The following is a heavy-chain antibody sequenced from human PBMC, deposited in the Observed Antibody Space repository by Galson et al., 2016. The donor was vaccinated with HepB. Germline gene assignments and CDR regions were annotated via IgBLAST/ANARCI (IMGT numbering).Heavy chain of an antibody. J-gene: IGHJ6*02. CDR1: GGSISNYY. D-gene: IGHD2-2*01. Sequence: SETLSLTCTVSGGSISNYYWSWIRQPPGKGLEWIGYIYDTGSANYSPSLRSRVTISVDTSKHQFSLRLSSVTAADTAVYYCARGEFQLLGVYYYYYGMDVWGQGTTVTVSS. CDR2: IYDTGSA. V-gene: IGHV4-59*01. CDR3: ARGEFQLLGVYYYYYGMDV.